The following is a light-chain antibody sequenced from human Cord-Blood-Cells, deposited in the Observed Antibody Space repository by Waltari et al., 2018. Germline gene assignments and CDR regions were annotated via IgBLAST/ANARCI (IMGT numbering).Light chain of an antibody. CDR1: QGVRSY. J-gene: IGKJ4*01. V-gene: IGKV3D-11*01. CDR3: QQRSNWLT. Sequence: EIVLTQSPATLSLSPGERSTLSCRASQGVRSYLACYQQKPGQAPRLLIYDASNRATGIPARFSGSGPGTDFTLTISSLEPEDFAVYYCQQRSNWLTFGGGTKVEIK. CDR2: DAS.